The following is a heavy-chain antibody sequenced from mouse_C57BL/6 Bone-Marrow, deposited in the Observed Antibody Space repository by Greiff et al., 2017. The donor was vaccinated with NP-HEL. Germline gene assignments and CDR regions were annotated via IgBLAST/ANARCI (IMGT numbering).Heavy chain of an antibody. CDR1: GFNITDDY. CDR3: TPMISFDY. V-gene: IGHV14-4*01. D-gene: IGHD2-4*01. J-gene: IGHJ2*01. CDR2: IDPENGDT. Sequence: VQLQQSGAELVRPGASVKLSCTASGFNITDDYMHWVKQRPEQGLEWIGWIDPENGDTEYASKFQGKATITADTSSNTAYLQLSSLTSEDTAVYYCTPMISFDYWGQGTTLTVSS.